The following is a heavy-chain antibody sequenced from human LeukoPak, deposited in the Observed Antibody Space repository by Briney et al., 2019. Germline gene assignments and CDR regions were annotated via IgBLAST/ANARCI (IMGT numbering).Heavy chain of an antibody. CDR2: IYYDGNT. J-gene: IGHJ4*02. CDR1: GFTVSSNY. V-gene: IGHV4-39*07. CDR3: AKDRRQWELRGDFDC. D-gene: IGHD1-26*01. Sequence: PGGSLRLSCAASGFTVSSNYMSWIRQPPGKGLEWIGSIYYDGNTYYNPSLKSRVTISLDTSKNQFSLKVSSLTATDTALYYCAKDRRQWELRGDFDCWGQGTLVTVSS.